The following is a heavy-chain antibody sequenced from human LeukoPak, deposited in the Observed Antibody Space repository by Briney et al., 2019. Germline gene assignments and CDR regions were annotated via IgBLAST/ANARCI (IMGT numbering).Heavy chain of an antibody. V-gene: IGHV1-58*01. CDR2: IVVGSGNT. CDR1: GFTFTSSA. Sequence: GTSVKVSCKASGFTFTSSAVQWVRQARGQRLEWIGWIVVGSGNTNYAQKFQERVTITRDMSTSTAYMELSSLRSEDTAVYYCATTPRFLEWLLSIENYYFDYWGQGTLVTVSS. J-gene: IGHJ4*02. D-gene: IGHD3-3*01. CDR3: ATTPRFLEWLLSIENYYFDY.